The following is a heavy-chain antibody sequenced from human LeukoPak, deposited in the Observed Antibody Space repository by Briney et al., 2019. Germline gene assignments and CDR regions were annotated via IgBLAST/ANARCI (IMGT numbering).Heavy chain of an antibody. CDR3: ATMYDSNSHYLRDFDY. Sequence: GGSLRLSCAASGFTFSTYNMHWVRQATGKGLEWVSAIDTTGDTYYPGSVKGRFTISRENAKNSLYLQMNSLRSDDTAMYYCATMYDSNSHYLRDFDYWGQGTLVTVSS. J-gene: IGHJ4*02. V-gene: IGHV3-13*01. CDR1: GFTFSTYN. CDR2: IDTTGDT. D-gene: IGHD4-11*01.